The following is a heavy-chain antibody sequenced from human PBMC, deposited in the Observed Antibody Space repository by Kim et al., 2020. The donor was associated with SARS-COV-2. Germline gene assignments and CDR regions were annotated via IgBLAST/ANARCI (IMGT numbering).Heavy chain of an antibody. Sequence: CNSTRKSLIAITLDPTKNQFSLKLSSVTAADTAVYYCARRRDGYNLVFDYWGQGILVTVSS. D-gene: IGHD5-12*01. V-gene: IGHV4-59*08. CDR3: ARRRDGYNLVFDY. J-gene: IGHJ4*02.